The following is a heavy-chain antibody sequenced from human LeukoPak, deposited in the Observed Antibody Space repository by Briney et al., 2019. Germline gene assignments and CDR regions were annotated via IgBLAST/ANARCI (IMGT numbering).Heavy chain of an antibody. CDR3: ARGLDCSSTSCYTGVAASGYFDY. Sequence: PSQTLSLTCTVSGGSISSGGYYWRWIRQHPGKGLEWIGYIYYSGSTYYNPSLKSRVTISVDTSKNQFSLKLSSVTAADTAVYYCARGLDCSSTSCYTGVAASGYFDYWGQGTLVTVSS. J-gene: IGHJ4*02. V-gene: IGHV4-31*03. CDR1: GGSISSGGYY. CDR2: IYYSGST. D-gene: IGHD2-2*02.